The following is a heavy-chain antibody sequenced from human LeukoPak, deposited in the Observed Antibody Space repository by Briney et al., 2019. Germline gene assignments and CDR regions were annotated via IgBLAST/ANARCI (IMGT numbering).Heavy chain of an antibody. CDR1: GYSFTNYW. D-gene: IGHD2-15*01. J-gene: IGHJ4*02. Sequence: GESLKISCRGSGYSFTNYWIAWVRQMPGKGLEWMGIIYPGDSDTRYSPSFQGQVTISADKSITTAYLQWSSLKASDTAMYYCARSGSCSGGSCYRHFEYWGQGALVTVSS. CDR3: ARSGSCSGGSCYRHFEY. V-gene: IGHV5-51*01. CDR2: IYPGDSDT.